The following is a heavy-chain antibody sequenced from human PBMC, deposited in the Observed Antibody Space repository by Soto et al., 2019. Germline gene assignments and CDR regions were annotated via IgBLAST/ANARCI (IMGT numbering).Heavy chain of an antibody. CDR2: ISGSGAQT. J-gene: IGHJ4*02. CDR1: GFTFNKYA. D-gene: IGHD3-16*01. CDR3: ANSHVVITVITSFDH. V-gene: IGHV3-23*01. Sequence: GRSLRLSWVSSGFTFNKYALACVRQAAGEGLEWVSAISGSGAQTYDADSVTGRFTISRANSNNTLYLQMNSLRAEDRAVYYCANSHVVITVITSFDHWGQGTLVTVSS.